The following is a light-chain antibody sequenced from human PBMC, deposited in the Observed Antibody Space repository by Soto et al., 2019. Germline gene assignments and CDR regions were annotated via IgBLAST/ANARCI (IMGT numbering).Light chain of an antibody. Sequence: EIVMTQSPATLSVSPGERATLSYRASQSVNSNLAWYQQKPGQAPRLLIYGASTRATGIPARFSGSGSGTEFTLTISSLQSEDFAVYYCQQYNNMWTFGQGTKVEIK. V-gene: IGKV3-15*01. J-gene: IGKJ1*01. CDR3: QQYNNMWT. CDR2: GAS. CDR1: QSVNSN.